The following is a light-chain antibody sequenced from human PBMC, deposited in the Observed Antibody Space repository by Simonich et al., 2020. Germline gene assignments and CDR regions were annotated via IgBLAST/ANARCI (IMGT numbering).Light chain of an antibody. CDR3: CSYAGSSTVV. J-gene: IGLJ2*01. V-gene: IGLV2-23*01. CDR1: SSDVGSYNL. CDR2: EGR. Sequence: QSALTQPASVSGSPGQSITISCTGTSSDVGSYNLVSWYQPHPGKAPKLMIYEGRKRHSGVSNRFSGSKSGNTASLTISGLQAEDEADYYCCSYAGSSTVVFGGGTKLTVL.